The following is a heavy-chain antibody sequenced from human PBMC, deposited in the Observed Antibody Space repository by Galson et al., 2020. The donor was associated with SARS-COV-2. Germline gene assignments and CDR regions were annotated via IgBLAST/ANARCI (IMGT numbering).Heavy chain of an antibody. V-gene: IGHV4-61*01. CDR1: GGSVGGGSRSYYY. CDR3: ARTEGPNDYCES. J-gene: IGHJ4*02. Sequence: SETLSLTCTVSGGSVGGGSRSYYYWNWIRQSPRKGLEWIGQVHSTGNTKYNPSLKNRVTMSIVTSKNQFSLRVTSMNAADTAIYYCARTEGPNDYCESWGQGILVTVSS. D-gene: IGHD3-16*01. CDR2: VHSTGNT.